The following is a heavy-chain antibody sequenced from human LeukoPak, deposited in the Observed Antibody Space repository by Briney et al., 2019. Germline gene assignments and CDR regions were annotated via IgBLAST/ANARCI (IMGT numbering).Heavy chain of an antibody. J-gene: IGHJ6*03. CDR2: IYTSGST. Sequence: PSETLSLTCAVYGGSFSGYYWSWIRQPAGKGLEWIGRIYTSGSTNYNPSLKSRVTISVDTSKNQFSLKLSSVTAADTAVYYCARSPYYDFWSGYHEFYYYYYYMDVWGKGTTVTVSS. V-gene: IGHV4-59*10. CDR3: ARSPYYDFWSGYHEFYYYYYYMDV. D-gene: IGHD3-3*01. CDR1: GGSFSGYY.